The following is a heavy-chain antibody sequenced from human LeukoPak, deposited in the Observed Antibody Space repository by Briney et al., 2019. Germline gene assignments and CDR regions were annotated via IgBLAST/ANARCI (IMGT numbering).Heavy chain of an antibody. CDR3: ASHASYYYDSSGYRHFDF. D-gene: IGHD3-22*01. V-gene: IGHV3-20*04. Sequence: PGGSLRLSCVASGLTFEDYALSWVRQAPGKGLEWVSGINWNGGSTGYADSVKGRFTISRDNAKNSLYLQMNSLRAEDTALYYCASHASYYYDSSGYRHFDFWAREPWSPSPQ. CDR1: GLTFEDYA. J-gene: IGHJ4*02. CDR2: INWNGGST.